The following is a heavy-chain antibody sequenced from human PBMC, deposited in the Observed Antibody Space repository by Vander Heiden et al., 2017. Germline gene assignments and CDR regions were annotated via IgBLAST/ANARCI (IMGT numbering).Heavy chain of an antibody. CDR3: ARRVELQSGSYYDGDGRYDY. V-gene: IGHV4-39*01. D-gene: IGHD1-26*01. Sequence: QLQLQESGPGLVKPSETLSLTCTVSGGSISSRSYSCGWIRQPPGKGLEWIGSIYYSGSTYYNPSLKSRVTISVDTSKNQFSLKLSSVTAADTAVYYCARRVELQSGSYYDGDGRYDYWGQGTLVTVSS. CDR1: GGSISSRSYS. CDR2: IYYSGST. J-gene: IGHJ4*02.